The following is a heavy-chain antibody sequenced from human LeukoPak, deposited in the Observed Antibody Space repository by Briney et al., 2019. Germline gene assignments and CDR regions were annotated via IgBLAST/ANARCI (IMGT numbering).Heavy chain of an antibody. D-gene: IGHD6-19*01. J-gene: IGHJ4*02. CDR2: IIPMQGTP. CDR3: ARESVAGGFEY. Sequence: SVKVSCKASGGTFSSYNFIRARQAPGQGLEWMGGIIPMQGTPNYAQKFQDRVTISADKSTTTVYMALSSLRYEDTNMYYCARESVAGGFEYWGQGTLVTVSS. CDR1: GGTFSSYN. V-gene: IGHV1-69*08.